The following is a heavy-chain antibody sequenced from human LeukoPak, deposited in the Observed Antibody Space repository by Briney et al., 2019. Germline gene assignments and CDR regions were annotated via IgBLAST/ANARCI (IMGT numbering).Heavy chain of an antibody. CDR2: ISGSGGST. D-gene: IGHD3-22*01. J-gene: IGHJ4*02. CDR3: AKSTYYDSSGYYTRKYYFDY. V-gene: IGHV3-23*01. CDR1: GFTFSSYG. Sequence: GGSLRLSCAASGFTFSSYGMDWVRQAPGKGLEWVSAISGSGGSTYYADSVKGRFTISRDNSKNTLYLQMNSLRAEDTAVYYCAKSTYYDSSGYYTRKYYFDYWGQGTLVTVSS.